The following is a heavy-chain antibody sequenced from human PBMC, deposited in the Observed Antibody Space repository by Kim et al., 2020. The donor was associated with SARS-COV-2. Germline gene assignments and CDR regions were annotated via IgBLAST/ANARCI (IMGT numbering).Heavy chain of an antibody. CDR2: NT. J-gene: IGHJ4*02. Sequence: NTSYHTKVQGRVYMTRDTSATTAYLELSGLISEDTAVYYCAREAVAGSFDYWGQGSLVTVSS. V-gene: IGHV1-3*01. D-gene: IGHD6-19*01. CDR3: AREAVAGSFDY.